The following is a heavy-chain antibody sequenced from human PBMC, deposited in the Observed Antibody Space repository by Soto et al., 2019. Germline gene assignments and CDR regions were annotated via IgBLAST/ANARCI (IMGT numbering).Heavy chain of an antibody. D-gene: IGHD6-19*01. Sequence: GGSLRLSCAASGFTFSSYGMHWVRQAPGKGLEWVAVIWYDGSNKYYADSVKGRFTISRDNSKNTLYLQMNSLRAEDTAVYYCAREEQWLVPAGYWGQGTLVTVSS. CDR3: AREEQWLVPAGY. J-gene: IGHJ4*02. CDR2: IWYDGSNK. CDR1: GFTFSSYG. V-gene: IGHV3-33*01.